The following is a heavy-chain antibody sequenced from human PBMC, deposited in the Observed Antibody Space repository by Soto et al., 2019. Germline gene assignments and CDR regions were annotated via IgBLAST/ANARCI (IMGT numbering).Heavy chain of an antibody. CDR2: IYNSGST. CDR3: AFGDSLGHLDY. V-gene: IGHV4-59*02. D-gene: IGHD3-10*01. J-gene: IGHJ4*02. Sequence: SETLSLTCSVSGGSVSSYLWSWIRQSPGKGLEWIGYIYNSGSTKYNPSLKSRVSMSVDKSKNQFSLRLNAVTAADTAVYYCAFGDSLGHLDYWGQGTPVTVSS. CDR1: GGSVSSYL.